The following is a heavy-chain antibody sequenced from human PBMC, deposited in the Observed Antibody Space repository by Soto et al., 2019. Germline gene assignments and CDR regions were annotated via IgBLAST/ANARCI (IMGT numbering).Heavy chain of an antibody. CDR1: GSTFTSYA. J-gene: IGHJ4*02. CDR2: INAGNGNT. CDR3: ARPYERGYSGYDFDY. V-gene: IGHV1-3*01. D-gene: IGHD5-12*01. Sequence: ASVKVSCQASGSTFTSYAMHWVRQAPGQRLEWMGWINAGNGNTKYSQKFQGRVTITRDTSASTAYMELSSLRSEDTAVYYCARPYERGYSGYDFDYWGQGTLVTVSS.